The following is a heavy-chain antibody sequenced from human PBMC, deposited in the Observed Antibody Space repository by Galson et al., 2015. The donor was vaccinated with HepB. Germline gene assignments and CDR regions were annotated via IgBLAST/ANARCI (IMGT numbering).Heavy chain of an antibody. V-gene: IGHV3-23*01. J-gene: IGHJ6*02. Sequence: SLRLSCAASGFTFSNYAMNWVRQTPGKGLEWVSGTSGTGLSTYYADSVKGRFTVSRDNSKNMMYLQMNSPRPEDTAVYYCANRDNQNYIMDIWGQGTTVTVSS. CDR1: GFTFSNYA. CDR3: ANRDNQNYIMDI. D-gene: IGHD1-1*01. CDR2: TSGTGLST.